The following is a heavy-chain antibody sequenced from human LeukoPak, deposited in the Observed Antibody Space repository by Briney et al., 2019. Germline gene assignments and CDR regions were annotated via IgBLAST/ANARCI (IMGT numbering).Heavy chain of an antibody. V-gene: IGHV4-39*01. CDR1: GGSISSSSYY. CDR2: IYYSGST. CDR3: ARHIPAGHPPFGVVIIPHPTDAFDI. Sequence: SETLSLTCTVSGGSISSSSYYWGWIRQPPGKGLEWIGSIYYSGSTYYNPSLKSRVTISVDTSKNQFSLKLSSVTAADTAVYYCARHIPAGHPPFGVVIIPHPTDAFDIWGQGTMVTVSS. D-gene: IGHD3-3*01. J-gene: IGHJ3*02.